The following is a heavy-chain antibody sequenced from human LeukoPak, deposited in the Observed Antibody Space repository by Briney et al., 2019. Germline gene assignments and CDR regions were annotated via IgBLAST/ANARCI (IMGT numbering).Heavy chain of an antibody. V-gene: IGHV4-38-2*02. CDR3: AREDYYDSSGYYYPRFDY. Sequence: PSETLSLTCTVSGGSISSYYWGWIRQPPGKGLEWIGSIYHSGSTYYNPSLKSRVTISVDTSKNQFSLKLSSVTAADTAVYYCAREDYYDSSGYYYPRFDYWGQGTLVTVSS. CDR2: IYHSGST. D-gene: IGHD3-22*01. CDR1: GGSISSYY. J-gene: IGHJ4*02.